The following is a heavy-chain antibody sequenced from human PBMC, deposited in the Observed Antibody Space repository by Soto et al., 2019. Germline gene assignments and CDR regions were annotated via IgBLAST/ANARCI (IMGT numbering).Heavy chain of an antibody. V-gene: IGHV3-74*01. J-gene: IGHJ6*02. CDR2: INSDGSST. D-gene: IGHD6-19*01. CDR1: GFTFSSYS. CDR3: ARDQGYSSGWAWYYYYYGMDV. Sequence: PGGSVRLSCAASGFTFSSYSMNWVRQAPGKGLVWVSRINSDGSSTSYADSVKGRFTISRDNAKNTLYLQMNSLRAEDTAVYYCARDQGYSSGWAWYYYYYGMDVWGQGTTVTVSS.